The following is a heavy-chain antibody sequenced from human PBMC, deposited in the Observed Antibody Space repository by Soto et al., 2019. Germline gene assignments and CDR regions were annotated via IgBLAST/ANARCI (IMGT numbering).Heavy chain of an antibody. CDR2: INAGNGNT. J-gene: IGHJ6*02. D-gene: IGHD5-18*01. Sequence: QVQLVQSGAEVKKPGASVKVSCKASGYTFTSYAMHWVRQAPGQRLEWMGWINAGNGNTKYSQKFQGRVTITRDTSASTAYMELSSLRSEDTAVYYWARASYSSGGMDVGGQGTTVTVSS. V-gene: IGHV1-3*01. CDR3: ARASYSSGGMDV. CDR1: GYTFTSYA.